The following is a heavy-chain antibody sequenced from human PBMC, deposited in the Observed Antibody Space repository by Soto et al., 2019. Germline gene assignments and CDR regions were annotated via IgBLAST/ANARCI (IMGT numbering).Heavy chain of an antibody. Sequence: SETLSLTCTVSGGSISSSSYYCGWIRQPPGKGLEWIGSIYYSVSTYYNPSLKSRVTISVDTSKNQFSLKLSSVTAADTAVYYCASKMATVVLGFDYWGQGTLVTVSS. CDR3: ASKMATVVLGFDY. CDR1: GGSISSSSYY. J-gene: IGHJ4*02. V-gene: IGHV4-39*01. CDR2: IYYSVST. D-gene: IGHD4-4*01.